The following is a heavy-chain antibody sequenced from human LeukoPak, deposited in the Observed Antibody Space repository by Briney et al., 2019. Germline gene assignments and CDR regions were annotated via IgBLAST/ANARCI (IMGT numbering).Heavy chain of an antibody. D-gene: IGHD3-22*01. CDR1: GFTVSSNY. CDR2: IYSGGST. Sequence: GGSLRLSCAASGFTVSSNYMSWVRRAPGKGLEWVSVIYSGGSTYYADSVKGRFTISRDNSKNTLYLQMNSLRAEDTAVYYCARDHYDSSGSHDYWGQGTLVTVSS. V-gene: IGHV3-53*01. CDR3: ARDHYDSSGSHDY. J-gene: IGHJ4*02.